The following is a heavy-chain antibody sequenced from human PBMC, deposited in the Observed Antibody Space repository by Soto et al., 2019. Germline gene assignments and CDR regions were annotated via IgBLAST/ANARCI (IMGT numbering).Heavy chain of an antibody. CDR3: AGPAYSSQHX. J-gene: IGHJ4*02. CDR2: ISGSGDGT. Sequence: PWGSLRVSCAASGFTFSSFALSWVRQAPGKGLEWVSAISGSGDGTDYEDSVRGRFTISIDNSKNTLYLQMNSLRAEDTAVYYCAGPAYSSQHXWGQGALVTVSX. CDR1: GFTFSSFA. D-gene: IGHD4-4*01. V-gene: IGHV3-23*01.